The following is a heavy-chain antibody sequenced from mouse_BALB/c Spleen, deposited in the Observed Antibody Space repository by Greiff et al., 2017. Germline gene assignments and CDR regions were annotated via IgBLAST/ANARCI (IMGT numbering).Heavy chain of an antibody. CDR2: INPSSYYT. V-gene: IGHV1-4*01. D-gene: IGHD1-2*01. CDR1: GYTFTSYT. Sequence: VQLQQSGAELARPGASVKMSCKASGYTFTSYTMHWVKQRPGQGLEWIGYINPSSYYTNYNQNFKDKATLTADKSSSTAYMQLSSLTSEDSAVYYCARGVRLRYFDVWGAGTTVTVSS. J-gene: IGHJ1*01. CDR3: ARGVRLRYFDV.